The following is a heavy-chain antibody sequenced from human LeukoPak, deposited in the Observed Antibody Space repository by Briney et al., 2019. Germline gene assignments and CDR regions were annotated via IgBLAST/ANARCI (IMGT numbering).Heavy chain of an antibody. V-gene: IGHV4-34*01. CDR1: GGSFSGYY. D-gene: IGHD3-22*01. CDR2: INHSVST. Sequence: SETLSLTCAVYGGSFSGYYWSWIRQPPGKGLEWIGEINHSVSTNYNPSLKSRVTISVDTSKNQFSLKLSSVTAADTAVYYCARGSQNSSGYYGLDYWGQGTLVTVSS. CDR3: ARGSQNSSGYYGLDY. J-gene: IGHJ4*02.